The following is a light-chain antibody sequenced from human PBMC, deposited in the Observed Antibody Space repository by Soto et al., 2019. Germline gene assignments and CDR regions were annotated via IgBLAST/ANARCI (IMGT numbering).Light chain of an antibody. CDR3: QQYNNWPRT. CDR1: QNIGSN. J-gene: IGKJ1*01. V-gene: IGKV3-15*01. CDR2: AAS. Sequence: IVMTQSPATLSVFPGERVNLSCRASQNIGSNLAWYQQKFGQAPRLLIYAASTRATGVPGRFSGSGSGTEFTLTISSLQSEDFAVYYCQQYNNWPRTSGQGTKV.